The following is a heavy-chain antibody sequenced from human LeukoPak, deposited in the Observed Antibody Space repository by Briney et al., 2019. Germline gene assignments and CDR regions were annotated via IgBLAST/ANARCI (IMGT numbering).Heavy chain of an antibody. V-gene: IGHV3-21*01. D-gene: IGHD4-23*01. CDR3: ARVFDYGGDNDAFDI. Sequence: GGSLRLSCAASGFTFSSYSMNWVRQAPGKGLEWVSSISSSSSYIYYADSVKGRFTISRDNAKNSLYLQMNSLRAEDTAVYYCARVFDYGGDNDAFDIWGQGTMVTVSS. CDR2: ISSSSSYI. CDR1: GFTFSSYS. J-gene: IGHJ3*02.